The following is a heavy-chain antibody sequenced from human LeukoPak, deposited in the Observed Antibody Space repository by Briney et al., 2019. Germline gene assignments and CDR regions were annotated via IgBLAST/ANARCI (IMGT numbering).Heavy chain of an antibody. CDR1: GFTFSDYY. Sequence: PGGSLRLSCAASGFTFSDYYMSWIRQAPGKGLEWVSYISSSGSTIYYADSVKGRFTISRDNAKNSLYLQMNNLRAEDTAVYYCARGPFGVVENNWFDPWGQGTLVTVSS. CDR3: ARGPFGVVENNWFDP. D-gene: IGHD3-3*01. J-gene: IGHJ5*02. V-gene: IGHV3-11*04. CDR2: ISSSGSTI.